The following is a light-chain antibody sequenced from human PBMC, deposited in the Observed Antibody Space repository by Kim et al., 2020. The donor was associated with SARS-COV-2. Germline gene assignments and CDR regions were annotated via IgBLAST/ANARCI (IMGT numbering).Light chain of an antibody. CDR1: KLGDKY. J-gene: IGLJ2*01. CDR2: QDS. CDR3: QAWDSSTLVV. Sequence: SPGRTASITCAGEKLGDKYASWYQQKPGQSPVRVIYQDSKRPPGIPERFSGSNSGNTATLTISGTQAMDEADYYCQAWDSSTLVVFGGGTQLTVL. V-gene: IGLV3-1*01.